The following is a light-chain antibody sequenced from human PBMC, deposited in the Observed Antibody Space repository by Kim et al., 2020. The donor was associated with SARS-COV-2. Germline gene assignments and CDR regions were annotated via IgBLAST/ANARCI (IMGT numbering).Light chain of an antibody. V-gene: IGKV1-5*01. CDR1: QSIDRW. J-gene: IGKJ4*01. CDR2: AAS. CDR3: QQYDAH. Sequence: DIQMTQSPSTLSASVGDRVTITCRASQSIDRWLAWYQQKPGKAPKLLISAASTLESGVPSRFSGSRSGTEFTLTISSLQPDDSATYYCQQYDAHFAGGTRVDIK.